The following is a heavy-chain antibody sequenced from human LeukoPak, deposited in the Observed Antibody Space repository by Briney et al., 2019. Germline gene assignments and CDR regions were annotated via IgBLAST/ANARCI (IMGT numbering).Heavy chain of an antibody. V-gene: IGHV1-69*13. CDR1: GGTFSGYA. CDR3: ARDGRTTVSPRGYYYYYYYMDV. CDR2: IIPIFGTA. D-gene: IGHD4-11*01. J-gene: IGHJ6*03. Sequence: GASVKVSCKASGGTFSGYAISWVRQAPGQGLEWMGGIIPIFGTANYAQKFQGRVTITADESTSTAYMELSSLKSEDTAVYYCARDGRTTVSPRGYYYYYYYMDVWGKGTTVTVSS.